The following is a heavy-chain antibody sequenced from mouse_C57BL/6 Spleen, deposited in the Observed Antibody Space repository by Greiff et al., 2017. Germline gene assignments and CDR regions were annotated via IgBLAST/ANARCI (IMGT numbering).Heavy chain of an antibody. CDR1: GFNIKDDY. V-gene: IGHV14-4*01. J-gene: IGHJ4*01. CDR3: TMGGYDVGAMYY. Sequence: VQLQQSGAELVRPGASVKLSCTASGFNIKDDYMHWVKQRPEQGLEWIGWIDPENGDTEYASKFQGKATITADTSSNTAYLQLSSLTSEDTAVYYCTMGGYDVGAMYYCGQGTSVTVSS. D-gene: IGHD2-2*01. CDR2: IDPENGDT.